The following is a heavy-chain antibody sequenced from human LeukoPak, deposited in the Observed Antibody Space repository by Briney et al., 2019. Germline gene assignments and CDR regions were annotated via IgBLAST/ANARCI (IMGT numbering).Heavy chain of an antibody. D-gene: IGHD2-15*01. Sequence: PSETLSLTCTVSGGSISSGRYYWSWIRQHPGKGLEWIGYIYYSGTTYYSPSLKSRVAISVDTSKDQFSLKLSSVTAADTAVYYCARDRGGGYLLNRLFDAFDIWGQGTMVTVSS. CDR1: GGSISSGRYY. CDR2: IYYSGTT. J-gene: IGHJ3*02. V-gene: IGHV4-31*03. CDR3: ARDRGGGYLLNRLFDAFDI.